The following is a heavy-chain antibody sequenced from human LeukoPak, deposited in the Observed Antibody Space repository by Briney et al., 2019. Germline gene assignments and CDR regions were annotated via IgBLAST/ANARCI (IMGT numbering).Heavy chain of an antibody. J-gene: IGHJ1*01. Sequence: GVSLRLSCAASGVTFSSYWMHWVRHPTGKGLVWVSRINSDGSSTSYADSVKGRFTISRDNAKNTLYLQMNSLRAEDTAVYYCVALRITMIAFWGQGTLVTVSS. D-gene: IGHD3-22*01. CDR2: INSDGSST. CDR3: VALRITMIAF. CDR1: GVTFSSYW. V-gene: IGHV3-74*01.